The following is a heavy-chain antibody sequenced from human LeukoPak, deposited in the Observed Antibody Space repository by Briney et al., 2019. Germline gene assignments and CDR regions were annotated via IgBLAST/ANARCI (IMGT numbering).Heavy chain of an antibody. J-gene: IGHJ6*03. CDR2: ISGSGGST. Sequence: PGGSLRLPCAASGFAFTNYVMNWVRQAPGKGLEWVSGISGSGGSTYYAASVRGRFTISRDRSKNTVFLQMSSLRAEDTAAYYCAKGPNSDFWSGYSHYMDVWGKGTTAIVSS. V-gene: IGHV3-23*01. CDR1: GFAFTNYV. CDR3: AKGPNSDFWSGYSHYMDV. D-gene: IGHD3-3*01.